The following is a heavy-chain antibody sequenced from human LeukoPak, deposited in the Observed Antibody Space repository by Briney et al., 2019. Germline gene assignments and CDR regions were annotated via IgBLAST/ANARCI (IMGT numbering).Heavy chain of an antibody. J-gene: IGHJ4*02. V-gene: IGHV3-64D*06. CDR3: VPHIHYSYQY. D-gene: IGHD5-18*01. CDR1: GFTFSSSP. Sequence: GGSLRLSCSASGFTFSSSPMHWVRQAPGKALEYVSAISSDGDNTYYADSVKGRFTMSRDNSKNTLSLQMSSLRAEDTAVYYCVPHIHYSYQYWGRGTQVTVSA. CDR2: ISSDGDNT.